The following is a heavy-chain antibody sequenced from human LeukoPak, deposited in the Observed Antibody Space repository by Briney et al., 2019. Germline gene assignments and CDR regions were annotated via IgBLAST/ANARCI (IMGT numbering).Heavy chain of an antibody. CDR1: GFTFSSYG. D-gene: IGHD3-9*01. CDR3: ARNTQYYDILTGKTGYYGMDV. CDR2: IRSDGSNK. Sequence: PGGSLRLSCAASGFTFSSYGIHWVRQAPGKGLEWVAIIRSDGSNKYYADSVKGRFTISRDNSKNTLYLQMNSLRAEDTAVYYCARNTQYYDILTGKTGYYGMDVWGQGTTVTVSS. J-gene: IGHJ6*02. V-gene: IGHV3-30*02.